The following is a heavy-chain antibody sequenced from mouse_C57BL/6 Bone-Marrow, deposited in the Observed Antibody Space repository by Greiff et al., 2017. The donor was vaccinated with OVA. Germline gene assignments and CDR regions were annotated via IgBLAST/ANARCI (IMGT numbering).Heavy chain of an antibody. CDR3: ARDLDYYDAMDY. CDR1: GFTFSSYA. J-gene: IGHJ4*01. Sequence: DVKLVESGGGLVKPGGSLKLSCAASGFTFSSYAMSWVRQTPEKRLEWVATISDGGSYTYYPDNVKGRFTISRDNAKNNLYLQMSHLKSEDTAMYYCARDLDYYDAMDYWGQGTSVTVSS. V-gene: IGHV5-4*01. D-gene: IGHD2-4*01. CDR2: ISDGGSYT.